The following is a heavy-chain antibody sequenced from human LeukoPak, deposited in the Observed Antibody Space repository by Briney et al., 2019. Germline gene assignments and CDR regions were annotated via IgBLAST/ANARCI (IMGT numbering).Heavy chain of an antibody. CDR2: IYDSGST. Sequence: PSETLSLTCTVSGGSISRYYWSWLRQPPGKRLEWIEYIYDSGSTNYNPSLKSRVTISVDTSKNQFSLKLSSVTAADTAVYYCARVETYYDILTGYYPRNWFDPWGQGTLVTVSS. V-gene: IGHV4-59*01. CDR3: ARVETYYDILTGYYPRNWFDP. D-gene: IGHD3-9*01. J-gene: IGHJ5*02. CDR1: GGSISRYY.